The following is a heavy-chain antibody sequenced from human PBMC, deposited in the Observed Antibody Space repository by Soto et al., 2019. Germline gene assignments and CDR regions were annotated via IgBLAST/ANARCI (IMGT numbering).Heavy chain of an antibody. CDR1: GFTFSSYG. CDR2: ISYDGSNK. CDR3: AKEHTIFGVVIIAAFDY. V-gene: IGHV3-30*18. Sequence: HPGGSLRLSCAASGFTFSSYGMHWVRQAPGKGLEWVAVISYDGSNKYYADSVKGRFTISRDNSKNTLYLQMNSLRAEDTAVYYCAKEHTIFGVVIIAAFDYWGQGTLVTVSS. D-gene: IGHD3-3*01. J-gene: IGHJ4*02.